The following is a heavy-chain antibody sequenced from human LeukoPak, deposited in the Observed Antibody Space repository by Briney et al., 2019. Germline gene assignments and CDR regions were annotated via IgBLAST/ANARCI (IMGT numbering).Heavy chain of an antibody. J-gene: IGHJ5*02. CDR3: ARKRYSSSWYPYNRFDP. D-gene: IGHD6-13*01. Sequence: VASVKVSCKASGYTFTSYGISWVRQAPGQGLEWMGWISADNGNTNYAEKVQGRVTMTRDTSTSTAYLELRSLRADDTAVYYCARKRYSSSWYPYNRFDPWRQGTLVTVSS. CDR2: ISADNGNT. V-gene: IGHV1-18*01. CDR1: GYTFTSYG.